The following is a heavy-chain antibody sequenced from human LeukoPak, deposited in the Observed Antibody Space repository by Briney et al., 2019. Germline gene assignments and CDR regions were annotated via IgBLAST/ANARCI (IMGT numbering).Heavy chain of an antibody. V-gene: IGHV3-23*01. Sequence: NPAGSLRLSCAASGFTFSSYAMSWVPQAAGKGLEWFSAISGSGGSTYYADSVQGRFTISRDNSKNTLYLQMNSLRAEDTAVYYCAKALIAMIVPFDYWGQGTLVTVSS. J-gene: IGHJ4*02. CDR1: GFTFSSYA. CDR3: AKALIAMIVPFDY. CDR2: ISGSGGST. D-gene: IGHD3-22*01.